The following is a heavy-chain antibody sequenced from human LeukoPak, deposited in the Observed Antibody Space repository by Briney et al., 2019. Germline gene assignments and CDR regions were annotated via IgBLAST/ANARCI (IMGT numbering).Heavy chain of an antibody. CDR1: GFTFSSCA. D-gene: IGHD1-26*01. CDR2: INTDGGDT. Sequence: PGGSLRLSCAASGFTFSSCAMNWVRQAPGKGLVWVSRINTDGGDTSYADSVKGRFTISRDNAKNTLYLQMNSLRAEDTAVYYCARDDVKWEVPADHWGQGTLVTVSS. J-gene: IGHJ4*02. V-gene: IGHV3-74*01. CDR3: ARDDVKWEVPADH.